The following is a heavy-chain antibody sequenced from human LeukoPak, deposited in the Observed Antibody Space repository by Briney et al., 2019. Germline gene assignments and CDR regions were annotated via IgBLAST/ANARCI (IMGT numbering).Heavy chain of an antibody. CDR1: GFSFISYG. J-gene: IGHJ4*02. D-gene: IGHD4-17*01. CDR3: AKRPSDYGDYVSYFDH. V-gene: IGHV3-30*18. Sequence: GGSLRLSCGASGFSFISYGMHWVRQAPGKGPEWGGVISDDGRSKDYADSVKGRFTISRDNSKDTLYLQMNSLRAEDTAVYYCAKRPSDYGDYVSYFDHWGQGSLVTVCS. CDR2: ISDDGRSK.